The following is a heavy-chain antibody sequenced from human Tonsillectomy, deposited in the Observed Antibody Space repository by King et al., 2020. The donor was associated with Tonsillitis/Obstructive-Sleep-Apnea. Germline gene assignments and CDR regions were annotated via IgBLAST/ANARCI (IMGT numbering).Heavy chain of an antibody. CDR3: ARNQGEEDSRSWYKQLGYYYYYYMDV. V-gene: IGHV3-30*04. J-gene: IGHJ6*03. Sequence: VQLVESGGGVVQPGRSLRLSCAASGFTFSSYAMHWVRQAPGKGLEWLAVISYDGSNKYYADSVKGRFTISRDNSKNTVYLQMNSLRAEDTAVYYCARNQGEEDSRSWYKQLGYYYYYYMDVWGKGTTVTVSS. CDR1: GFTFSSYA. CDR2: ISYDGSNK. D-gene: IGHD6-13*01.